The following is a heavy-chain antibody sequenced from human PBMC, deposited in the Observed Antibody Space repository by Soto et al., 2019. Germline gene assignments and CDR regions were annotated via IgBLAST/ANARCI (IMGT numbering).Heavy chain of an antibody. CDR3: ARAHGPSLGSCLDL. V-gene: IGHV3-33*01. D-gene: IGHD2-2*01. J-gene: IGHJ5*02. Sequence: QVQLVESGGGVVQPGRSLRLSCAASGFTFSAYGMHWVRQAPREGLEWVAVIWYDGGSEYYADSVEGRFTVSRDNAKNTVYLHMDTLRGADTAVYYCARAHGPSLGSCLDLWGQGTLVTVSS. CDR2: IWYDGGSE. CDR1: GFTFSAYG.